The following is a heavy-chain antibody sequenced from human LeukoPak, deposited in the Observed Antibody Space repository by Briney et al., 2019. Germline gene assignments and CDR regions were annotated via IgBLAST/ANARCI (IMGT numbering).Heavy chain of an antibody. CDR2: ISAYNGNT. CDR3: ARDLGGIAVAGSLSALYYFDY. D-gene: IGHD6-19*01. J-gene: IGHJ4*02. V-gene: IGHV1-18*01. Sequence: ASVKVSCKASGYTFTSYGISWVRQAPGQGLEWMGWISAYNGNTNYAQKLQGRVTMTTDTSTSTAYMELRSLRSEDTAVYYCARDLGGIAVAGSLSALYYFDYWGQGTLVTVSS. CDR1: GYTFTSYG.